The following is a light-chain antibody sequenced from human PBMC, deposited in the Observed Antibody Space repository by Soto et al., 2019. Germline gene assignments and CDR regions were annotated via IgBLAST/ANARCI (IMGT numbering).Light chain of an antibody. J-gene: IGLJ2*01. V-gene: IGLV1-44*01. CDR1: NSNIGSNT. Sequence: QSVLTQPPSASGTPGQRVTISCSGSNSNIGSNTVSWYQQLPGTAPKLLIFRNDQRPSGVPDRFSGSKSGSSASLAISGLRSEDEAVYYCSSWDDRSATLVFGGGTKLTVL. CDR3: SSWDDRSATLV. CDR2: RND.